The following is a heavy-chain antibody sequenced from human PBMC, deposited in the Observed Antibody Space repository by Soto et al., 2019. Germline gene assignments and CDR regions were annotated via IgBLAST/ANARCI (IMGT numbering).Heavy chain of an antibody. CDR3: AVAVAGPTAIGY. CDR2: INSDGSST. J-gene: IGHJ4*02. Sequence: PGGSLRLSCGASGFTFSTYGMHWVRQAPGKGLVWVSRINSDGSSTSYADSVKGRFTISRDNAKNTLYLQMNSLGAEDTAVYYCAVAVAGPTAIGYWGQGTLVTVSS. V-gene: IGHV3-74*01. D-gene: IGHD6-19*01. CDR1: GFTFSTYG.